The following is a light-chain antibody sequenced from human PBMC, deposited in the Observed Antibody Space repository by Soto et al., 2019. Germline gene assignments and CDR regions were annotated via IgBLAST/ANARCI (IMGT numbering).Light chain of an antibody. V-gene: IGLV2-14*03. CDR1: SSDLGDYNY. CDR3: CSYTDNSTLVV. J-gene: IGLJ2*01. CDR2: YVS. Sequence: QSALTQPASASGSPGQSITISCTGTSSDLGDYNYVSWFQQHPGKAPKLMIYYVSNRPSGVSNRFSGSKSGNTASLTISGLQAEDEADYYCCSYTDNSTLVVFGGGTKLTVL.